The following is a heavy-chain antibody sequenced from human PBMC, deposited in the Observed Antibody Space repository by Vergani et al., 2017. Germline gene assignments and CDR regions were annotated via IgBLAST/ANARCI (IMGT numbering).Heavy chain of an antibody. CDR3: ASKPTGATWYSVKYYFDF. J-gene: IGHJ4*02. D-gene: IGHD6-13*01. CDR2: IYYSGGT. CDR1: GGSISRNDYY. V-gene: IGHV4-30-4*08. Sequence: QVQLQESGPGLVKPSQTLSLTCSVSGGSISRNDYYWTWIRQPPGKGLEWLGYIYYSGGTSYNPSLKSRLTMSVETSKNQFFLELSSVTASDTAMYYCASKPTGATWYSVKYYFDFWGQGTLVAVSS.